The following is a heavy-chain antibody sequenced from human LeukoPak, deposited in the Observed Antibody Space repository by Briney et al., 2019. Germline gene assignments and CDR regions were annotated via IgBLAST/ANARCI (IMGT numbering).Heavy chain of an antibody. CDR3: AREVDYGSYYMDV. CDR1: GGSIGNSRYY. Sequence: PSETLSLTCTVSGGSIGNSRYYWGWIRQPPGKGLNWNGSIYYSGSTYYNPSLKSRVTISVDTSRDQFSQKLSSVTAADTAVYYCAREVDYGSYYMDVWGKGTTVTVSS. V-gene: IGHV4-39*07. J-gene: IGHJ6*03. CDR2: IYYSGST.